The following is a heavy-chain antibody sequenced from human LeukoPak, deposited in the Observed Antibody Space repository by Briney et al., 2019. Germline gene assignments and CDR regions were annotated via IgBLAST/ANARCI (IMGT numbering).Heavy chain of an antibody. CDR2: IYYSGST. D-gene: IGHD3-10*01. CDR3: ARDTLILTMVRGVPSYCYYYMDV. V-gene: IGHV4-31*03. J-gene: IGHJ6*03. CDR1: GGSISSGGYY. Sequence: PSQTLSLTCTVSGGSISSGGYYWSWIRQHPGKGLEWIGYIYYSGSTYYNPSLKSRVTISVDTSKNQFSLKLSSVTAADTAVYYCARDTLILTMVRGVPSYCYYYMDVWGKGTTVTVSS.